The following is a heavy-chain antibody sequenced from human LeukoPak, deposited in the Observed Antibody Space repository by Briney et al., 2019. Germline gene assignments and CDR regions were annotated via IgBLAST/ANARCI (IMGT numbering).Heavy chain of an antibody. Sequence: ASVKVSCKASGYTLTGYYMHWVRQAPGQGLEWMGWISGSSSNTNYAQRLQGRVTMTTDTSTTTAYMELRSLRSDDTAVYYCARATGTWGHDGFDIWGQGTMVTVSS. J-gene: IGHJ3*02. V-gene: IGHV1-18*04. CDR2: ISGSSSNT. D-gene: IGHD3-16*01. CDR1: GYTLTGYY. CDR3: ARATGTWGHDGFDI.